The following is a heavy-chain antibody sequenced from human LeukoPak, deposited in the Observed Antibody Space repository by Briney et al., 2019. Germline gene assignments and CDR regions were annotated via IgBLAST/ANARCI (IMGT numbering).Heavy chain of an antibody. V-gene: IGHV3-21*01. CDR2: ISSSSSYI. Sequence: GGSLRLSCAASGFTFSSYSMNWVRQAPGRGLEWVSSISSSSSYIYYADSVKGRFTISRDNSKNTLYLQMNSLRAEDTAVYYCARDRFLEVPAAMAYYYYGMDVWGQGTTVTVSS. J-gene: IGHJ6*02. D-gene: IGHD2-2*01. CDR1: GFTFSSYS. CDR3: ARDRFLEVPAAMAYYYYGMDV.